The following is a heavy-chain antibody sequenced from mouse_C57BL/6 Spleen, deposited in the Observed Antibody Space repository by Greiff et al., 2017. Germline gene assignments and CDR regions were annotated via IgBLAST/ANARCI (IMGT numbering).Heavy chain of an antibody. Sequence: EVLLVESGGDLVKPGGSLKLSCAASGFTFSSYGMSWVRQTPDKRLEWVATISSGGSYTYYPDSVKGRFTISRDNAKNTLYLQMSSLKSEETAMYYCARPALITTVVAAFDYWGQGTTLTVSS. V-gene: IGHV5-6*01. D-gene: IGHD1-1*01. CDR1: GFTFSSYG. J-gene: IGHJ2*01. CDR2: ISSGGSYT. CDR3: ARPALITTVVAAFDY.